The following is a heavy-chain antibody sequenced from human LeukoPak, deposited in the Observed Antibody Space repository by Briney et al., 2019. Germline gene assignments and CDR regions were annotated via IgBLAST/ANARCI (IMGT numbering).Heavy chain of an antibody. V-gene: IGHV4-61*02. Sequence: SETLSLTCTVSGDSMSSGTYYWSWIRQPAGKRLEYLGRIFSSGNSNYNPSLKSRVTMSMDTSKSQFSLNLSSVTAADSAVYYCAGFCASSTCYNGGTNFAFWGQGALVAVSS. J-gene: IGHJ4*02. CDR3: AGFCASSTCYNGGTNFAF. CDR2: IFSSGNS. CDR1: GDSMSSGTYY. D-gene: IGHD2-2*01.